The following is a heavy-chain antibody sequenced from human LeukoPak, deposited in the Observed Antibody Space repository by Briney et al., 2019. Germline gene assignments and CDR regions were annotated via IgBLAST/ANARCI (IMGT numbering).Heavy chain of an antibody. Sequence: SETQSLTCTVCGGSINSSSYYWRWIRQPPGKGLQWIGSIHHSGSTYYNPSLKSRVTISVDTSKNQFSLKLSSVTAADTAVYYSARTSSSGLVGGYYFDYWGQGTLVTVSS. D-gene: IGHD6-19*01. V-gene: IGHV4-39*07. CDR3: ARTSSSGLVGGYYFDY. CDR1: GGSINSSSYY. J-gene: IGHJ4*02. CDR2: IHHSGST.